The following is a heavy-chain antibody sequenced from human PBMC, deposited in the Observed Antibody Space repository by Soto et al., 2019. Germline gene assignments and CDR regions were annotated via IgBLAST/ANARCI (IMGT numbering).Heavy chain of an antibody. CDR2: IWYDGSND. J-gene: IGHJ5*02. D-gene: IGHD3-10*01. V-gene: IGHV3-33*01. CDR1: GFTFNKYG. Sequence: QVQLVESGGGVVQPGRSLRLSCEGSGFTFNKYGMHWVRQAPGKGLEWVAIIWYDGSNDFYADSVKGRFTISKDNSKNKVYLEMDSLSGEETGIYYCARAGVENWLDPWGQGTLVTVSS. CDR3: ARAGVENWLDP.